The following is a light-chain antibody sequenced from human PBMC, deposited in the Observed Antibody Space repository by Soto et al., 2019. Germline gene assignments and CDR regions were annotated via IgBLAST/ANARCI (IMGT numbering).Light chain of an antibody. CDR2: KAS. Sequence: DSHMTQAGCPLSSTEGEKXXXXXRASQTISSWLAWYQQKPGKAPKLLIYKASSLESGVPSRFSGSGSGTDFTLTISSLQPEDFATYYCQQYNSYWTFGQGTKVDIK. V-gene: IGKV1-5*03. CDR1: QTISSW. CDR3: QQYNSYWT. J-gene: IGKJ1*01.